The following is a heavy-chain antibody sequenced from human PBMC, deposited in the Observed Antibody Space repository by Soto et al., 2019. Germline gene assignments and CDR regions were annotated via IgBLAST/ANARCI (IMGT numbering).Heavy chain of an antibody. Sequence: GGSLRLFCAASGFTFINYGMHWVRQAPGKGLEWVAIIWHDGNNKYYADSVRGRFIISRDNSKNRLYLQMNSLRAEDTAVYYCASDLVGASDSYGLDVWGQGTPVTVSS. CDR2: IWHDGNNK. CDR1: GFTFINYG. D-gene: IGHD1-26*01. J-gene: IGHJ6*02. V-gene: IGHV3-33*01. CDR3: ASDLVGASDSYGLDV.